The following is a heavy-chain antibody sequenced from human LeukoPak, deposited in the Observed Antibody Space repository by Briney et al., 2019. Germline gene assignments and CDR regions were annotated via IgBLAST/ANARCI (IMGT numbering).Heavy chain of an antibody. CDR1: GFTFSSYG. CDR3: ARSYGSGSYYSRPGAFDI. CDR2: ISYDGSNK. V-gene: IGHV3-30*03. J-gene: IGHJ3*02. Sequence: PGGSLRLSCAASGFTFSSYGMHWVRQAPGKGLEWVAVISYDGSNKYYADSVKGRFTISRDNSKNTLYLQMNSLRAEDTAVYYCARSYGSGSYYSRPGAFDIWGQGTMVTVSS. D-gene: IGHD3-10*01.